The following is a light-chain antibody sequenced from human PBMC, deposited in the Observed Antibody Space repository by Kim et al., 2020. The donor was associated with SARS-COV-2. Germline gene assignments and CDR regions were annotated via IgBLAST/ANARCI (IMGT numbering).Light chain of an antibody. CDR1: QGIRND. CDR3: LQDYNYPRS. CDR2: AAS. V-gene: IGKV1-6*01. J-gene: IGKJ2*03. Sequence: SASEGDRVTITGRASQGIRNDLAWNQQKPGKAPKLLINAASSLQSGVPSRFGGSGSGKDFTLTISSLQPEDFATYYCLQDYNYPRSFGQGTKLEI.